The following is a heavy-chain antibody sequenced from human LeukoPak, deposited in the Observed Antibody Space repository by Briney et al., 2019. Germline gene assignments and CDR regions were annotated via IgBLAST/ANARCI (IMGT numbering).Heavy chain of an antibody. CDR3: AKDFRNGYFDY. CDR2: IYSGGST. J-gene: IGHJ4*02. CDR1: GFTVSSNY. Sequence: GGSLRLSCAASGFTVSSNYMSWVRQAPGKGLEWVSVIYSGGSTYYADSVKGRFTISRDNSKNTLYLQMNSLRTEDTAVYYCAKDFRNGYFDYWGQGTLVTVSS. V-gene: IGHV3-66*01. D-gene: IGHD2-8*01.